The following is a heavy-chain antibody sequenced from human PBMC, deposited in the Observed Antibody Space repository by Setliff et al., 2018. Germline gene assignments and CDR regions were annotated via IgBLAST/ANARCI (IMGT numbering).Heavy chain of an antibody. CDR2: IGIYNGDT. Sequence: ASVKVSCKASGYTFSRYGFSWVRQAPGQGLEWMGWIGIYNGDTNYAQKLQGRVTMTTDTSTSTAYMELRSLRPDDTAVYYCVRDRPFVVVTATQASFDYWGQGTLVTSPQ. J-gene: IGHJ4*02. CDR3: VRDRPFVVVTATQASFDY. D-gene: IGHD2-21*02. CDR1: GYTFSRYG. V-gene: IGHV1-18*01.